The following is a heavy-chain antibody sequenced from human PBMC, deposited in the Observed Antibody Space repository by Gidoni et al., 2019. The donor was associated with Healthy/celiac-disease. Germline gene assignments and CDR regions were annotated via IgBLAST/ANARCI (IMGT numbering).Heavy chain of an antibody. D-gene: IGHD3-22*01. Sequence: QVRLVESGGGVVQPGRSLRLSCAASGFTFSSYGMHWVRQAPGKGLEWVAVISYDGSNKYYADSVKGRFTISRDNSKNTLYLQMNSLRAEDTAVYYCAKEYRDSSGYIPLWAFDIWGQGTMVTVSS. CDR2: ISYDGSNK. CDR1: GFTFSSYG. CDR3: AKEYRDSSGYIPLWAFDI. J-gene: IGHJ3*02. V-gene: IGHV3-30*18.